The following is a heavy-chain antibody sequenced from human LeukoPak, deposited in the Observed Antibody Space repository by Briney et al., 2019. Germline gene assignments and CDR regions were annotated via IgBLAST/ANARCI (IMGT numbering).Heavy chain of an antibody. D-gene: IGHD3-22*01. Sequence: GGSLRLSCVAYEFILSRYAVSWVRQAPGKGLQWVSSLGISGDYSWYAGSVKGRFTISRDNSKNSLYLQMNSLRAEDTAVYYCARDHHRRHYDSQARDTFDIWGQGTMVTVSS. CDR1: EFILSRYA. J-gene: IGHJ3*02. CDR3: ARDHHRRHYDSQARDTFDI. V-gene: IGHV3-21*01. CDR2: LGISGDYS.